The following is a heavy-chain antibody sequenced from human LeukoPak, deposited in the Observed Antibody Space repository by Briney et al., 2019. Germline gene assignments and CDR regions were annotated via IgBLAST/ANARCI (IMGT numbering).Heavy chain of an antibody. V-gene: IGHV4-34*01. CDR1: GGSFSGYY. Sequence: SETLSLTCAVYGGSFSGYYWSWIRQPPGKGLEWIGEINHSGSTNYNPSLKSRVTISVDASKNQFSLKLSSVTAADTAVYYCARGVEGHQYYFDYWGQGTLVTVSS. D-gene: IGHD5-24*01. CDR3: ARGVEGHQYYFDY. CDR2: INHSGST. J-gene: IGHJ4*02.